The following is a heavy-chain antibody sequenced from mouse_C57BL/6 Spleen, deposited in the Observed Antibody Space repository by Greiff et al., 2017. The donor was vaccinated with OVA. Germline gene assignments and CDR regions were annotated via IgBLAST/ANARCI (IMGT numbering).Heavy chain of an antibody. Sequence: DVKLVESGGGLVQPGGSLSLSCAASGFTFTDYYMSWVRQPPGKALEWLGFIRNKANGYTTEYSASVKGRFTISRDNSQSILYLQMNALRAEDSATYYCARSSRSSTGAMDYWGQGTSVTVSS. V-gene: IGHV7-3*01. CDR2: IRNKANGYTT. J-gene: IGHJ4*01. CDR1: GFTFTDYY. CDR3: ARSSRSSTGAMDY. D-gene: IGHD1-1*01.